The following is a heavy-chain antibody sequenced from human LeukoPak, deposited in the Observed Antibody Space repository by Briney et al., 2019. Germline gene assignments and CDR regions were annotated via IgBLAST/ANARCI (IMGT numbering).Heavy chain of an antibody. J-gene: IGHJ5*02. V-gene: IGHV3-21*03. D-gene: IGHD4-17*01. CDR3: AREGQDYGDYGGWFDP. CDR2: ISSSSSYM. Sequence: GGSLRLSCAASGFNFSTYSMNWVRQVPGKGLEWVSSISSSSSYMSYGGSVKGRFTISRDNDKNSLYLQMNSLRAEDTAVYYCAREGQDYGDYGGWFDPWGQGTLVTVFS. CDR1: GFNFSTYS.